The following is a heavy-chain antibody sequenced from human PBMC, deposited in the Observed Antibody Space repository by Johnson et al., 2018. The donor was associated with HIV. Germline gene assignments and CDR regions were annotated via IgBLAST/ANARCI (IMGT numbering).Heavy chain of an antibody. CDR1: TFTFRNYW. CDR2: IQEDGSQI. D-gene: IGHD3-16*01. V-gene: IGHV3-7*03. CDR3: ARGGIWGSWAFDI. J-gene: IGHJ3*02. Sequence: VQLVESGGDLVQPGGSLRLSCVASTFTFRNYWMSWVRQAPGKGLEWVGNIQEDGSQIHYMDSVKGRFTISRDNAENSRYLQMTSLSGEDTAVYYGARGGIWGSWAFDIWGQGTMVTVSS.